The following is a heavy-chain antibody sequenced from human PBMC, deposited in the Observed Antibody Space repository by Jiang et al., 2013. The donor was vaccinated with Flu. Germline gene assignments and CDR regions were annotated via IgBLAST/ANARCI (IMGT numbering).Heavy chain of an antibody. CDR1: GGSISSYY. J-gene: IGHJ5*02. D-gene: IGHD1-14*01. CDR3: ARGLGHHGNWFDP. Sequence: GPGLVKPSETLSLTCTVSGGSISSYYWSWIRQPPGKGLEWIAYVSYSGTTNYNPSLKSRVTISLDTSKNQFSLKLSSVTAADTAVYYCARGLGHHGNWFDPWGQGTLVTVSS. V-gene: IGHV4-59*01. CDR2: VSYSGTT.